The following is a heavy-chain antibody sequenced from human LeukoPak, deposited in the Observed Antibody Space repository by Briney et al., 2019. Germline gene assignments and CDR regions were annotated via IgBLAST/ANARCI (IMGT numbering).Heavy chain of an antibody. V-gene: IGHV4-39*01. CDR1: GGSISSRSYY. CDR2: IYYSGST. J-gene: IGHJ3*02. CDR3: ARLVRGRGSYLAFDI. D-gene: IGHD1-26*01. Sequence: SETLSLTCTVSGGSISSRSYYWGWIRQPPGKGLEWIGSIYYSGSTYYNPSLKSRVTISVDTSKNQFSLKLSSVTAADTAVYYCARLVRGRGSYLAFDIWGQGTMVTVSS.